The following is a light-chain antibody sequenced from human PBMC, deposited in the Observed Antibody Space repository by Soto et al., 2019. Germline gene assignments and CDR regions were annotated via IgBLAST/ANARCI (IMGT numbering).Light chain of an antibody. J-gene: IGLJ2*01. CDR3: AAWDDTLSGLV. V-gene: IGLV1-47*01. CDR2: RAD. Sequence: QSVLTQPPSASGTPGQTVTISCSGRSSNIGSNYEYWYQQLPGTAPRLLMYRADQRPSGVPDRFSGSKSGTSASLAISGLRSEDEADYYCAAWDDTLSGLVFGGGTKVTVL. CDR1: SSNIGSNY.